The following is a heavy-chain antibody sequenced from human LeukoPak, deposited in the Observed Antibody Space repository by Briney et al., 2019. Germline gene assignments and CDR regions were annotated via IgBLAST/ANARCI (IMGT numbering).Heavy chain of an antibody. CDR3: ASTDCTNGVCYTCDY. J-gene: IGHJ4*02. CDR1: RGTFSSYA. CDR2: IIPIFGTA. Sequence: SVKVSCKASRGTFSSYAISWVRQAPGQGPEWMGRIIPIFGTANYAQKFQGRVTITTDESTSTAYMELSSLRSEDTAVYYCASTDCTNGVCYTCDYWGQGTLVTVSS. D-gene: IGHD2-8*01. V-gene: IGHV1-69*05.